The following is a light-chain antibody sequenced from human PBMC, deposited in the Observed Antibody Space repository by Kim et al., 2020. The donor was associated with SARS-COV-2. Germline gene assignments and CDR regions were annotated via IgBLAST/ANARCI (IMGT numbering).Light chain of an antibody. CDR2: YDN. J-gene: IGLJ3*02. V-gene: IGLV1-44*01. CDR3: ATWDDGLRGRM. Sequence: QSVLTQPPSTSGTPGQRVTISCSGSTSNIGRNNVNWYQQLTGTAPKLLIYYDNQRPSGVPDRFSGSKSGTSASLAISGLQAEDEADYYCATWDDGLRGRMFGGGTKVTVL. CDR1: TSNIGRNN.